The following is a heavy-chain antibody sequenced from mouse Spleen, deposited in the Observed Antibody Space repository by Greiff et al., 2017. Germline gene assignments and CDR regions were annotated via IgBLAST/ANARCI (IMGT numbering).Heavy chain of an antibody. CDR3: TRDYGSSYVGAMDY. D-gene: IGHD1-1*01. J-gene: IGHJ4*01. Sequence: QVQLQQPGAELVRPGASVKLSCKASGYTFTSYWINWVKQRPGQGLEWIGNIYPSDSYTNYNQKFKDKATLTVDKSSSTAYMQLSSPTSEDSAVYYCTRDYGSSYVGAMDYWGQGTSVTVSS. CDR1: GYTFTSYW. CDR2: IYPSDSYT. V-gene: IGHV1-69*02.